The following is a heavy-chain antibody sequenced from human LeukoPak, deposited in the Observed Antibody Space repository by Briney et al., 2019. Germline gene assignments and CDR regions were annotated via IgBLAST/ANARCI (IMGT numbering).Heavy chain of an antibody. D-gene: IGHD3-3*01. CDR2: INPSGGST. Sequence: ASVKVSCKASGYTFTSHYMHWVRQAPGQGLEWMGIINPSGGSTSYAQKFQGRVTMTRDMSTSTVYMGLSSLRCEDTAVYYCARKTGGPSGFDPWGQGTLVTVSS. CDR3: ARKTGGPSGFDP. CDR1: GYTFTSHY. J-gene: IGHJ5*02. V-gene: IGHV1-46*01.